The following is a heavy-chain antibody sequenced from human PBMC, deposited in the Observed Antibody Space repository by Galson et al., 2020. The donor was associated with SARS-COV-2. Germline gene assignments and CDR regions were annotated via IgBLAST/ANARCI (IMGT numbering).Heavy chain of an antibody. CDR1: GDSISSYY. CDR3: AREVSLLGSGNWFDS. Sequence: SQTLSLTCTVSGDSISSYYWTWIRQPPGKGLEWIGQIYYSGSTNYNPSLKSRVTISVDTSKNQFSLKLTSVTAADTAVYYCAREVSLLGSGNWFDSWGQGTLVTVSS. CDR2: IYYSGST. D-gene: IGHD3-10*01. J-gene: IGHJ5*01. V-gene: IGHV4-59*01.